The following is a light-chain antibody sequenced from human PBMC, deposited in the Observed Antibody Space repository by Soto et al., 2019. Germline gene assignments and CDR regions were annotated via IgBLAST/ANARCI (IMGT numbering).Light chain of an antibody. J-gene: IGLJ1*01. Sequence: QSALTQPASVSGSPGQSIAISCTGTSSDVGGYNYVSWYQQQPGKAPKLIIFDVTNRPSGVSDRFSGSKSGSTASLTISGLQADDEADYYCTSFAGSGTHVFGTGTKVTVL. CDR1: SSDVGGYNY. V-gene: IGLV2-14*01. CDR2: DVT. CDR3: TSFAGSGTHV.